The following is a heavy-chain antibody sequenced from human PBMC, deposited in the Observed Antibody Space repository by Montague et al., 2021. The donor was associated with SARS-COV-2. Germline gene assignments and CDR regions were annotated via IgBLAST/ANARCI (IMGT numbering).Heavy chain of an antibody. CDR3: ARETGTTVSLDY. CDR2: IDWDDDK. V-gene: IGHV2-70*11. D-gene: IGHD1-7*01. CDR1: GFSLSTSGMC. J-gene: IGHJ4*02. Sequence: VKTTQTLTLTCTFSGFSLSTSGMCVSWIRQPPGKALEWLARIDWDDDKYYSTSLKTRLTISKDTSKNQVVLTMTNMDPVDTATYCCARETGTTVSLDYWGQGTLVTVSS.